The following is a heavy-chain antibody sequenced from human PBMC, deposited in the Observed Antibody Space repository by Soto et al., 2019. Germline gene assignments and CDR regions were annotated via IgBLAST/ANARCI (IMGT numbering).Heavy chain of an antibody. J-gene: IGHJ6*02. CDR2: IWYDGSNK. V-gene: IGHV3-30*02. D-gene: IGHD6-19*01. CDR3: AKAPHSSGWYHYYYYGMDV. CDR1: GFPFIRYC. Sequence: GGSLRISFAASGFPFIRYCMHWVRQAPGKGLEWVAVIWYDGSNKYYADSVKGRFTISRDNSKNTLYLQMNSLRAEDTAVYYCAKAPHSSGWYHYYYYGMDVWGQGTTVTVSS.